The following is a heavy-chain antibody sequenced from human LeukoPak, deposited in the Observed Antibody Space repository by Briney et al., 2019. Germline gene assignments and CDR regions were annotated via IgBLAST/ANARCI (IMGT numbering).Heavy chain of an antibody. J-gene: IGHJ4*02. CDR2: IYYSGIT. D-gene: IGHD5-18*01. Sequence: TSETLSLTCTVSGGSISSYYWSWIRQPPGKGLEWIGYIYYSGITNYNPSLKSRVTISVDTSKNQFSLKLSSVTAADTAVYYCARVGGYSCFDYWGQGTLVTVSS. CDR1: GGSISSYY. CDR3: ARVGGYSCFDY. V-gene: IGHV4-59*01.